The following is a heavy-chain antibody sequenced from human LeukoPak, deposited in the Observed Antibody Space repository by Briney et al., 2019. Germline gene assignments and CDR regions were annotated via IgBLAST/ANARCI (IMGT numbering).Heavy chain of an antibody. D-gene: IGHD6-13*01. CDR2: IYHSGST. V-gene: IGHV4-4*02. Sequence: PSETLSLTCAVSGGSISSSNWWSWVRQPPGKGLEWIGEIYHSGSTNYNPSLKSRVTISVDKSKNQFSLKLSSVTAADTAVYYCARVPAGREDDAFDIWGQGTTVTVSS. CDR1: GGSISSSNW. CDR3: ARVPAGREDDAFDI. J-gene: IGHJ3*02.